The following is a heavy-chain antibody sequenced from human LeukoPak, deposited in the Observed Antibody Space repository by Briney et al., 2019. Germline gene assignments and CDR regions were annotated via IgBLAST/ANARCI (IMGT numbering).Heavy chain of an antibody. J-gene: IGHJ6*02. CDR2: ISSSGSTI. CDR1: GFTFSSYE. Sequence: PGGSLRLSCAASGFTFSSYEMYWVRQAPGKGLEWVSYISSSGSTIYYADSVKGRFTISRDNAKNSLYLQMNSLRAEDTAVYYCARVRLQDTGMDVWGQGTTVTVSS. V-gene: IGHV3-48*03. D-gene: IGHD2-15*01. CDR3: ARVRLQDTGMDV.